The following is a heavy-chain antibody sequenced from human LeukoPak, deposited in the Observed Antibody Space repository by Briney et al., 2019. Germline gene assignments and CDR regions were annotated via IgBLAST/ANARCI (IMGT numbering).Heavy chain of an antibody. CDR2: ISHNGSSK. CDR3: ARGRSPDYWYFDL. CDR1: GFVFGDYA. V-gene: IGHV3-30-3*01. J-gene: IGHJ2*01. Sequence: GGSLRLSCAASGFVFGDYAMHWVRQAPGKGLEWAALISHNGSSKYYADSVRGRFTISRDNSNTLYLEMNSLRPEDTAVFYCARGRSPDYWYFDLWGRGTPVTVSS.